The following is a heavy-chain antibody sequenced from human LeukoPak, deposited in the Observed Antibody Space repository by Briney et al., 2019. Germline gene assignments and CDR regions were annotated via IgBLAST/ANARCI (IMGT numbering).Heavy chain of an antibody. CDR3: ARHALVIGVVITEYYFDY. D-gene: IGHD3-3*01. V-gene: IGHV4-59*08. CDR1: GASISSYY. CDR2: IYYSGST. Sequence: SETLSLTCSVSGASISSYYWSWIRQPPGKGLEWIGYIYYSGSTNYNPSLKSRVTISVDTSKNQFSLKLSSVTAADTAVYYRARHALVIGVVITEYYFDYWGQGALVTVSS. J-gene: IGHJ4*02.